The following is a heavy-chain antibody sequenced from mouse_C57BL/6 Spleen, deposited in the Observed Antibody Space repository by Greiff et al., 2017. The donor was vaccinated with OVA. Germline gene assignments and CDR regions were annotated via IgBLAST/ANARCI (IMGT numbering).Heavy chain of an antibody. CDR3: ARWAAQATYYFDY. D-gene: IGHD3-2*02. CDR1: GYTFTSYW. V-gene: IGHV1-69*01. J-gene: IGHJ2*01. Sequence: QVQLKQPGAELVMPGASVKLSCKASGYTFTSYWMHWVKQRPGQGLEWIGEIDPSDSYTNYNQKFKGKSTLTVDKSSSTAYMQLSSLTSEDSAVYYCARWAAQATYYFDYWGQGTTLTVSS. CDR2: IDPSDSYT.